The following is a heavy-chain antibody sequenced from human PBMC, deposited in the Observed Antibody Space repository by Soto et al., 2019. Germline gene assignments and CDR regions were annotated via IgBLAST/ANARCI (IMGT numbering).Heavy chain of an antibody. CDR2: IYWNDDK. J-gene: IGHJ5*02. V-gene: IGHV2-5*01. Sequence: SGPTLVNPTQTLTLTCTFSGFSLSTSGVGVGWIRQPPGKALEWLALIYWNDDKRYSPSLKSRLTITKDTSKNQVVLTMTNMDPPPTTTYYCAPSHTASSPTWFDPWSQKPLIIFSS. CDR1: GFSLSTSGVG. CDR3: APSHTASSPTWFDP.